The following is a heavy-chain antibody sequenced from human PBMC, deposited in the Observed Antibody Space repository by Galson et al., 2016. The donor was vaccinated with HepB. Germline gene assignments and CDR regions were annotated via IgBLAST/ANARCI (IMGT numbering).Heavy chain of an antibody. J-gene: IGHJ6*02. CDR3: AKDGRTYYDFWSDYYYGMDV. Sequence: SLRLSCAASGFTFNNYAMTWVRQAPGKGLQWVSSLSGLGGISYYADSVKGRFTISRDNSRDTLYLQMNNLRAEDTAVYYCAKDGRTYYDFWSDYYYGMDVWGQGTTVTVSS. V-gene: IGHV3-23*01. D-gene: IGHD3-3*01. CDR1: GFTFNNYA. CDR2: LSGLGGIS.